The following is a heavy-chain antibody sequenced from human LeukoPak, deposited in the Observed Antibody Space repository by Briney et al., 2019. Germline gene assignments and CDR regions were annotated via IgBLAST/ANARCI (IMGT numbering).Heavy chain of an antibody. J-gene: IGHJ4*02. CDR1: GGSINSYY. V-gene: IGHV4-59*01. D-gene: IGHD3-3*01. CDR3: ARDFRGGYDFWSGYYTPYYFDY. Sequence: SETLSLTCTVSGGSINSYYWSWIRQPPGKGLEWIGYIYYSGSTNYNPSLKSRVTISVDTSKNQFSLRLSSVTAADTAVYYCARDFRGGYDFWSGYYTPYYFDYWGQGTLVTVSP. CDR2: IYYSGST.